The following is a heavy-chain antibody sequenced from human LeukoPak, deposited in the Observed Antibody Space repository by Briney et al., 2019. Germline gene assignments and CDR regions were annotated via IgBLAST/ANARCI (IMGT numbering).Heavy chain of an antibody. CDR2: INSDGSST. J-gene: IGHJ4*02. V-gene: IGHV3-74*01. D-gene: IGHD5-24*01. Sequence: PGGSLRLSCAASGFTFSSYWMHWVRHAPGKGLVWVSRINSDGSSTSYADSVKGRFTISRDNAKNTLYLQMNSLRAEDTAVYYCARQGRDGYNEIDGFDYWGQGTLVTASS. CDR1: GFTFSSYW. CDR3: ARQGRDGYNEIDGFDY.